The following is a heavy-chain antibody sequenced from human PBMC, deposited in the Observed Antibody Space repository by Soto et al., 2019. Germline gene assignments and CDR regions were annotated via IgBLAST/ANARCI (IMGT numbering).Heavy chain of an antibody. Sequence: QVQLQESGPGLVTPSETLSLTCTVSGDSLNNYYWTWVRQPPGKSLEWIGYIYYSGSTTYNPSLKSRVTISIDTSKNQFSLNRISVAAAVTGVYSCARSSGWDFDYWGQGTLVTVSS. CDR2: IYYSGST. CDR3: ARSSGWDFDY. D-gene: IGHD6-19*01. J-gene: IGHJ4*02. V-gene: IGHV4-59*01. CDR1: GDSLNNYY.